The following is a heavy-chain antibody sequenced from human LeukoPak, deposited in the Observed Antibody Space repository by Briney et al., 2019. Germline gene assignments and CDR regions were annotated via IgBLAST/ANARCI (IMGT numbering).Heavy chain of an antibody. CDR3: ANHWLYSFDS. D-gene: IGHD6-19*01. V-gene: IGHV3-23*01. CDR2: ISASGVST. J-gene: IGHJ4*02. Sequence: GGSLRLSCAASGFAFSSYDLSWVRQAPGKGLEWVSAISASGVSTYYADSVKGRFTISRDNSRHTLYLRMNSLRAEDTAVYYCANHWLYSFDSWGQGTLVTVSS. CDR1: GFAFSSYD.